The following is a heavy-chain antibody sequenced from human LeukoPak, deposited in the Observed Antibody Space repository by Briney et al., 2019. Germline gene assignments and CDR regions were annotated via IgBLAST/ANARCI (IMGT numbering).Heavy chain of an antibody. CDR1: GYTFTRYG. Sequence: ASVKVSCKASGYTFTRYGISWVPQAPGQGLEWMGWISAYNGNTNYAQKLQGRVTITTDTSTSTAYMELRSLRSDDTAVYYCARVSDGRDENEAWGQGTMVTVSS. V-gene: IGHV1-18*01. CDR3: ARVSDGRDENEA. J-gene: IGHJ3*01. CDR2: ISAYNGNT. D-gene: IGHD5-24*01.